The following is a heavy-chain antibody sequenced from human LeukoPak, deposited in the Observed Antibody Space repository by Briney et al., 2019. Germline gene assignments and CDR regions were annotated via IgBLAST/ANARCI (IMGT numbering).Heavy chain of an antibody. CDR3: ATNILVRDIINWFDP. J-gene: IGHJ5*02. CDR2: IKPNSGDT. D-gene: IGHD3-10*01. V-gene: IGHV1-2*02. CDR1: GYTFTRYY. Sequence: ASVKVSCKASGYTFTRYYMHWVRQAPGQGLEWMGWIKPNSGDTRSAQKFQGRVTMTRDTSISTAYMELSSLRYDDTAVYYCATNILVRDIINWFDPWGQGTLVTVSS.